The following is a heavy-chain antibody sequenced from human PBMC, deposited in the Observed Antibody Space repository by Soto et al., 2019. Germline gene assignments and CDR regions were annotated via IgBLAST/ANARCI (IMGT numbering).Heavy chain of an antibody. J-gene: IGHJ4*02. CDR2: IRFDGSNI. CDR3: SRDGAGDTVFFGYFDY. D-gene: IGHD3-16*02. Sequence: GGSLRLSCVAPGVIFSGYGMHWVRQAPGKGLEWVAVIRFDGSNIYYADSVKGRFTISRDNSKNTLYLQMDSLRAEDTAVYYCSRDGAGDTVFFGYFDYLGQGALVTVSS. CDR1: GVIFSGYG. V-gene: IGHV3-33*01.